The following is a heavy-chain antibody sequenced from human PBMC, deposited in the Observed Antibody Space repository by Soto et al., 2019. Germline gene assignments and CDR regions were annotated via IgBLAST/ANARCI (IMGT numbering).Heavy chain of an antibody. CDR3: ARATSGSYSYYFDY. V-gene: IGHV3-13*01. J-gene: IGHJ4*02. Sequence: GGSLRLSCAASGFTFSSYDMHWVRQATGKGLEWVSAIGTAGDTYYPGSVKGRFTISRENAKNSLYLQMNSLRAEDTAVYYCARATSGSYSYYFDYWGQGTLVTVSS. D-gene: IGHD1-26*01. CDR2: IGTAGDT. CDR1: GFTFSSYD.